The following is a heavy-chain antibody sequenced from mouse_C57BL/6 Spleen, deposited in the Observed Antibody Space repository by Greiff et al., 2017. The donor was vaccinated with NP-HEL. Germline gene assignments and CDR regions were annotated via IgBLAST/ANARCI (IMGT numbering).Heavy chain of an antibody. V-gene: IGHV1-82*01. CDR1: GYAFSSSW. D-gene: IGHD1-1*01. Sequence: QVTLNVSGPELVKPGASVKISCKASGYAFSSSWMNWVKQRPGKGLEWIGRIYPGDGDTNYNGKFKGKATLTSVKSSSTAYMQLSSLTSEDSAVYFCARAPYYYCSSYVGLWYFDVWGTGTTVTVSS. J-gene: IGHJ1*03. CDR2: IYPGDGDT. CDR3: ARAPYYYCSSYVGLWYFDV.